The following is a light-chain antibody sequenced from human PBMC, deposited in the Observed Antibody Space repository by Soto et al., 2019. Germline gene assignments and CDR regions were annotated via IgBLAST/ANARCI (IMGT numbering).Light chain of an antibody. CDR3: APWDDSLNGWV. Sequence: QSVLTQPPSASGTPGQRVTISCSGSSSNIGSNTVNWYQQLPGTAPKLLIYSNNKRPSGVPDRFSGSKSGTSASLAISGLQSMAEADYYCAPWDDSLNGWVFGGGTKLTVL. CDR2: SNN. J-gene: IGLJ3*02. CDR1: SSNIGSNT. V-gene: IGLV1-44*01.